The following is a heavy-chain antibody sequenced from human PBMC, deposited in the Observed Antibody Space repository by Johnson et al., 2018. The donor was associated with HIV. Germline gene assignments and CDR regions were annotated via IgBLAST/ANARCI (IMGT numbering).Heavy chain of an antibody. V-gene: IGHV3-9*01. CDR1: GFTFDDYA. D-gene: IGHD5-12*01. CDR2: ISWNSGSI. J-gene: IGHJ3*02. CDR3: ARVLRLPRLGAFDI. Sequence: EVQLLESGGGLLQPGRSLRLSCAASGFTFDDYAMHWVRQAPGKGREWVGGISWNSGSIVYADSVKGRFTISRDNAKNSLYLQMNSLRAEDTAVYYCARVLRLPRLGAFDIWGQGTMVTVSS.